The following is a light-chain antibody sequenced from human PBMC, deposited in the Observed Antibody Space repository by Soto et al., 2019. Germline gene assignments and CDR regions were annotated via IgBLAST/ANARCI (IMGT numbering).Light chain of an antibody. CDR3: QQYGSSHPE. CDR2: GAS. V-gene: IGKV3-20*01. Sequence: EIVLTQSPGTLSLSPGERATLSCRASQSVSSSYLAWYQQKPGQAPRLLIYGASSRATGIPDRFSGSGSGTDFTLTISRLEPEDCAVYYCQQYGSSHPEFGQGTKVEIK. J-gene: IGKJ1*01. CDR1: QSVSSSY.